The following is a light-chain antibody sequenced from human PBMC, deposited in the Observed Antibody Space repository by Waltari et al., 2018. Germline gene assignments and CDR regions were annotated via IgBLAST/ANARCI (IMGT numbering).Light chain of an antibody. CDR1: QGLLSVSSNKNS. J-gene: IGKJ3*01. CDR3: QQLYSNPHT. Sequence: EIVMTQSPEYLSLSLGERATLNCKSSQGLLSVSSNKNSVAWYQQKPGLPPKLLIYWASIRDSGVPDRFTGSGSGTDCTLTINRLQPEDAAIYYCQQLYSNPHTFGPGTKL. CDR2: WAS. V-gene: IGKV4-1*01.